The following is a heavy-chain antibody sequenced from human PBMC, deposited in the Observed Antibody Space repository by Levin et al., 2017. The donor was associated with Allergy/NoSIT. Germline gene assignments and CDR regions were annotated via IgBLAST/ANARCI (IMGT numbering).Heavy chain of an antibody. D-gene: IGHD6-19*01. J-gene: IGHJ6*02. CDR2: IIWNSESM. CDR3: AKDIYLGQWVSQYVMDV. CDR1: GFTFEDYA. Sequence: GGSLRLSCAASGFTFEDYAMHWVRQAPGKGLEWVSGIIWNSESMGYADSVKGRFTISRDNAENSLYLQMNSLRPEDTAVYYCAKDIYLGQWVSQYVMDVWGQGTAVTVSS. V-gene: IGHV3-9*01.